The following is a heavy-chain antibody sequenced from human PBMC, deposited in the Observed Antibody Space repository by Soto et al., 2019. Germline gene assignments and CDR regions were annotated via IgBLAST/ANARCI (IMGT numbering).Heavy chain of an antibody. CDR2: IYYSGST. CDR1: GGSISSSSYY. CDR3: ATSPDHCSGGSCYFDC. J-gene: IGHJ4*02. Sequence: SETLSLTCTASGGSISSSSYYWGWIRQPPGKGLEWIGSIYYSGSTYYNPSLKSRVTISVDTSKNQFSLKLSSVTAADTAVYYCATSPDHCSGGSCYFDCWGQGTLVTVSS. D-gene: IGHD2-15*01. V-gene: IGHV4-39*01.